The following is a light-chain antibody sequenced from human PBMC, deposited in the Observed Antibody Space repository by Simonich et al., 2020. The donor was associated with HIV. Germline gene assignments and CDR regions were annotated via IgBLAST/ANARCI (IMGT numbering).Light chain of an antibody. Sequence: EIVMTQSPATLSVSPGERPTLSCRASPGVSSTLAWYQQKPGQAPRLLISGASTRATGIPARFSGSGSGTEFTLTISSLQSEDFAVYYCQQYNNWPPPITFGQGTRLEIK. CDR3: QQYNNWPPPIT. V-gene: IGKV3-15*01. CDR2: GAS. J-gene: IGKJ5*01. CDR1: PGVSST.